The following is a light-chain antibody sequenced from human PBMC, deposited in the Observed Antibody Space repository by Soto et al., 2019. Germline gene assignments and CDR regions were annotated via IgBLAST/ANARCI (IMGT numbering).Light chain of an antibody. Sequence: DIQMTQSPASLSASVGDRVTITCRASRSIRNGLNWYQQKPGKAPKILMYAASNLRSGVPSRFSGSGSGTDFTLTISSLQPEDFATYFCQQSFSNSWTFGQGTKVGIK. CDR1: RSIRNG. J-gene: IGKJ1*01. CDR3: QQSFSNSWT. CDR2: AAS. V-gene: IGKV1-39*01.